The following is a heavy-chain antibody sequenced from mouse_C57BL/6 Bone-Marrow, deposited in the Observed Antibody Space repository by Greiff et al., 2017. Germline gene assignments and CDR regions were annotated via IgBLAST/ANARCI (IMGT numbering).Heavy chain of an antibody. CDR1: GYTFTDYY. D-gene: IGHD1-1*01. V-gene: IGHV1-26*01. CDR2: INPNNGGT. J-gene: IGHJ1*03. Sequence: EVQLQQSGPELVKPGASVKISCKASGYTFTDYYMNWVKQSHGKSLEWIGDINPNNGGTSYNQKFKGKATLTVDKSSSTAYMELRSLTSEVSAGYYCARVITTVVGEDFDVWGTGTTVTVSS. CDR3: ARVITTVVGEDFDV.